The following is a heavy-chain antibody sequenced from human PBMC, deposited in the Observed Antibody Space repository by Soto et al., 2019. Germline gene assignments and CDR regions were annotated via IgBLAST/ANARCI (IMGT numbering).Heavy chain of an antibody. CDR1: GFTFSSYG. CDR2: IWYDGSNK. V-gene: IGHV3-33*01. J-gene: IGHJ6*02. CDR3: ARDQITMVRGVTVHYYYYYGMDV. D-gene: IGHD3-10*01. Sequence: GGSLRLSCAASGFTFSSYGMHWVRQAPGKGLEWVAVIWYDGSNKYYADSVKGRFTISRDNSKNSLYLQMNSLRAEDTAVYYCARDQITMVRGVTVHYYYYYGMDVWGQGTTVTVSS.